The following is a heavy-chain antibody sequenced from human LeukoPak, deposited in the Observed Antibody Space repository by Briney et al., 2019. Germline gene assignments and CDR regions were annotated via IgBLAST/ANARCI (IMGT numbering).Heavy chain of an antibody. Sequence: SETLSLTCTVSGYSISSGYYWGWIRQPPGKGLEWIGSIYHSGSTFDNPSLKSRVTISVDTSKNQFSLKLSSVTAADTAVYYCARNSPYYDFWSGYSAFDYWGQGTLVTVSS. J-gene: IGHJ4*02. CDR3: ARNSPYYDFWSGYSAFDY. CDR1: GYSISSGYY. V-gene: IGHV4-38-2*02. D-gene: IGHD3-3*01. CDR2: IYHSGST.